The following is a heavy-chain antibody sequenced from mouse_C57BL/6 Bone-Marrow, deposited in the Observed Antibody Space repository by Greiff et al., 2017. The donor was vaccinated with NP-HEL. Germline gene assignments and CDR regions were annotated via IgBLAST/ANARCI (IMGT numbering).Heavy chain of an antibody. J-gene: IGHJ4*01. D-gene: IGHD1-1*01. CDR3: TRDFTYYYAMDY. CDR2: IRNKANNHAT. V-gene: IGHV6-6*01. CDR1: GFTFSDAW. Sequence: DVMLVESGGGLVQPGGSMKLSCAASGFTFSDAWMDWVRQSPEKGLEWVAEIRNKANNHATYYAESVKGRFTISRDDSKSSVYLQMNSLRAEDTGIYYCTRDFTYYYAMDYWGQGTSVTVSS.